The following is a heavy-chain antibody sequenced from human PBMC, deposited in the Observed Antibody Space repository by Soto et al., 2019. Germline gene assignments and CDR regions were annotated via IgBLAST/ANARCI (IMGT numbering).Heavy chain of an antibody. V-gene: IGHV4-34*01. D-gene: IGHD5-18*01. CDR3: ARGLSGAQLWLVYYYMDV. J-gene: IGHJ6*03. CDR1: GGSFCGYY. Sequence: SETLSLTCAVYGGSFCGYYWSWIRQPPGKGLEWIGEINHSGSTNYNPSLKSRVTISVDTSKNQFSLKLSSVTAADTAVYYCARGLSGAQLWLVYYYMDVWGKGTTLTVSS. CDR2: INHSGST.